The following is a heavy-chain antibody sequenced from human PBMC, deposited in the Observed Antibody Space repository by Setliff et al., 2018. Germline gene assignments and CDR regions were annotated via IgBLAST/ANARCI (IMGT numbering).Heavy chain of an antibody. CDR1: GFTFSSYW. Sequence: PGGSLRLSCAASGFTFSSYWMNWVRQAPGKGLEWISYIHDSGNPTYYADSVKGRFTVSRDNAKNSLYLQMTSLRAEDTAIYYCARTTGYRLEGDFDYWGQGTLVTVSS. CDR2: IHDSGNPT. J-gene: IGHJ4*02. D-gene: IGHD3-16*01. V-gene: IGHV3-48*04. CDR3: ARTTGYRLEGDFDY.